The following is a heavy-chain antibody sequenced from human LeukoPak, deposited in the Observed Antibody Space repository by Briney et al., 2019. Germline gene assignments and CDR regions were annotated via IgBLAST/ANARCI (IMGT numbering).Heavy chain of an antibody. V-gene: IGHV5-51*01. J-gene: IGHJ4*02. Sequence: GASLKISCKGSGSSFTTYWIGWVRQMPGKGLEWMGIMYPGDSDTRYSPSFQGQVTISADKSISTAYLQWSSLKASDTAMYYCARRSLDYYFDYWGQGTLVTVSS. D-gene: IGHD6-19*01. CDR2: MYPGDSDT. CDR3: ARRSLDYYFDY. CDR1: GSSFTTYW.